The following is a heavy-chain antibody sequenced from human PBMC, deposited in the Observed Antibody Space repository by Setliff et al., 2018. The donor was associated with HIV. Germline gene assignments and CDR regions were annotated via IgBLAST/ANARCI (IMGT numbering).Heavy chain of an antibody. D-gene: IGHD3-22*01. V-gene: IGHV3-74*01. CDR1: GFAFSTYA. CDR2: SGPDGSDT. Sequence: GGSLRLSCAASGFAFSTYAMHWVRQAPGKGLVWVSRSGPDGSDTNYADFVKGRFIISRDNARNMLYLQLNSLRAEDTAVYYCATLNFDDSRGYSYYWGQGILVTVSS. CDR3: ATLNFDDSRGYSYY. J-gene: IGHJ4*01.